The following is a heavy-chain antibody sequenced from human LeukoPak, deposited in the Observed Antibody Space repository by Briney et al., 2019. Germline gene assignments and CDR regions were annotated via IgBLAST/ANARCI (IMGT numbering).Heavy chain of an antibody. D-gene: IGHD3-10*01. CDR1: GYTFTGYY. J-gene: IGHJ4*02. CDR3: ARLSGSGSFYDY. V-gene: IGHV1-2*02. CDR2: INPNSGGT. Sequence: ASVKVSCKASGYTFTGYYMHWLRQAPGQGLEWMGWINPNSGGTDYAQKFQGRVTMTRGTSITTAYMELSRLRSDDTAVYYCARLSGSGSFYDYWGQGTLVTVSS.